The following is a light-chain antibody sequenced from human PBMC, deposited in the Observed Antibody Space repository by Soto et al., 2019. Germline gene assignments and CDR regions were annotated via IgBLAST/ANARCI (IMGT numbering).Light chain of an antibody. Sequence: QSALTQPASASGYPGQSIAISCTGTSSDVGGNNFVSWFQHHPGKAPKILISEVNKRPSGVSNRFSGSKSGNTASLTISGLQAEDEADYYCCAYAETTTDVLFGGGTKLTVL. V-gene: IGLV2-23*02. CDR2: EVN. CDR1: SSDVGGNNF. CDR3: CAYAETTTDVL. J-gene: IGLJ3*02.